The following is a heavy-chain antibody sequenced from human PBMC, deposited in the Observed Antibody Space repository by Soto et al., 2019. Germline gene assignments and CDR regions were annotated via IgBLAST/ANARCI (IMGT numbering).Heavy chain of an antibody. CDR2: INYDGSST. J-gene: IGHJ4*02. CDR3: ARASTTLVPPFGY. CDR1: GFTFSNYY. D-gene: IGHD3-10*01. Sequence: PGGSLRLSCAASGFTFSNYYMHWVRQAPGKGLVWVSRINYDGSSTSYADSVKGRCTISRDNAKNTVYLQMNSLRAEDTAVYYCARASTTLVPPFGYWGQGTQVTVSS. V-gene: IGHV3-74*01.